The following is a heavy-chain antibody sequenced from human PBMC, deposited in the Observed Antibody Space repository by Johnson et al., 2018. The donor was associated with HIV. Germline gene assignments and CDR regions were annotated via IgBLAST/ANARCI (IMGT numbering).Heavy chain of an antibody. J-gene: IGHJ3*02. CDR2: IRSDGSNK. CDR1: GFTFSSYG. V-gene: IGHV3-30*02. D-gene: IGHD3-3*01. Sequence: QVQLVESGGGVVQPGGSLRLSCAASGFTFSSYGMPWVRQAPGKGLEWVAFIRSDGSNKYFADSVQGRFTISRDHSKNTLYLQMNSLRAEDTAVYYCAREFARFLEWFQTDGRAFDIWGQGTMVTVSS. CDR3: AREFARFLEWFQTDGRAFDI.